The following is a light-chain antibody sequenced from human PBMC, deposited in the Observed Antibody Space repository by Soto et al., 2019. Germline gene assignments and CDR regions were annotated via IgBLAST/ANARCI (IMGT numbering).Light chain of an antibody. CDR2: GAS. J-gene: IGKJ4*01. CDR1: QSVSSSY. CDR3: QQYGSLLT. V-gene: IGKV3-20*01. Sequence: EIVLTQSPGTLSLSPGERATLSCRASQSVSSSYLGWYQQKPGQAPRLLIYGASIRATGIPDRFSGSGSGTDFTLTISRLEPEDFAVYYCQQYGSLLTFGGGTKVEIK.